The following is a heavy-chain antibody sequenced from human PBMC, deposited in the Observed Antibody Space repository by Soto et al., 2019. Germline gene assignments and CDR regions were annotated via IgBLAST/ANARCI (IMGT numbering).Heavy chain of an antibody. V-gene: IGHV3-23*01. CDR2: ITDTGGDA. D-gene: IGHD2-15*01. J-gene: IGHJ6*02. Sequence: EVQLLESGGDLIQPGGSLRLSCVASGITFGSRAMSWVRQAPGEGLEWVSTITDTGGDAKYADSVRGRFTISRDNSKNTLYLQMNSLRAEDTAVYYCARDGLRYCSGGSCRYYYYYGMDVWGQGTTVTVSS. CDR1: GITFGSRA. CDR3: ARDGLRYCSGGSCRYYYYYGMDV.